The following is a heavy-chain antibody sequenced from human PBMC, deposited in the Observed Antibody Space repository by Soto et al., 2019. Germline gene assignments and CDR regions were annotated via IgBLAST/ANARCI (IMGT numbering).Heavy chain of an antibody. V-gene: IGHV3-23*01. J-gene: IGHJ4*02. CDR3: AKDTRSSGKNLGSDY. CDR2: ISGSGGST. CDR1: GFTFSSYA. Sequence: PGGSLRLSCAASGFTFSSYAMSWVRQAPGKGLEWVSAISGSGGSTYYADSVKGRFTISRDNSKNTLYLQMNSLRAEDTAVYYCAKDTRSSGKNLGSDYWGQGILVTVAS. D-gene: IGHD6-19*01.